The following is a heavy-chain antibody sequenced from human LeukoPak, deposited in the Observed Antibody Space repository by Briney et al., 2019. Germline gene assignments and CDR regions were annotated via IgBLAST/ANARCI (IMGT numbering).Heavy chain of an antibody. CDR2: ISAYNGNT. CDR3: ARSFYDDSGYSAWFN. Sequence: ASVKVSCKASGYTFTGYGISWVRQAPGQGLEWMGWISAYNGNTNYAQNLQGRVTLTTDTSTSTAYMELSSLRSDDTAVYYCARSFYDDSGYSAWFNWGQGTLVTVSS. D-gene: IGHD3-22*01. V-gene: IGHV1-18*01. CDR1: GYTFTGYG. J-gene: IGHJ4*02.